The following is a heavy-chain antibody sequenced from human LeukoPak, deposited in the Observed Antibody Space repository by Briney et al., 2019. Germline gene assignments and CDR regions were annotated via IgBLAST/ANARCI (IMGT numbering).Heavy chain of an antibody. D-gene: IGHD1-14*01. J-gene: IGHJ4*02. CDR2: INHSGST. CDR3: ARGRNSGPRWYYFDY. V-gene: IGHV4-34*01. Sequence: SETLSLTRAVYGGSFSGYYWSWIRQPPGKGLEWIGEINHSGSTNYNPSLKSRVTISVDTSKNQFSLKLSSVTAADTAVYYCARGRNSGPRWYYFDYWGQGTLVTVSS. CDR1: GGSFSGYY.